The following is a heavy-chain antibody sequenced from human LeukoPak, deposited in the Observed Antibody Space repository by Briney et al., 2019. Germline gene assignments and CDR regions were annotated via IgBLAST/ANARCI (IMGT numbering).Heavy chain of an antibody. J-gene: IGHJ3*02. Sequence: KPSETLSLTCTVSGGSISSYYWSWIRQPPGKGLEWIGYIYYSGSTNYNPSLKSRVTISVDTSKNQFSLKLSSMTAADTAVYYCARSLQGYYDFPDAFDIWGQGTMVTVSS. CDR2: IYYSGST. CDR3: ARSLQGYYDFPDAFDI. D-gene: IGHD3-3*01. V-gene: IGHV4-59*01. CDR1: GGSISSYY.